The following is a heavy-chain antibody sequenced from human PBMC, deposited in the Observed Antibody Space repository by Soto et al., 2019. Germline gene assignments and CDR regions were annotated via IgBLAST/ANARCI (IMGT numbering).Heavy chain of an antibody. CDR2: ITSSYSEI. CDR3: ARDVAYNRQDY. V-gene: IGHV3-21*06. D-gene: IGHD1-20*01. CDR1: GFTLSTYR. J-gene: IGHJ4*02. Sequence: GGSLRLSCTASGFTLSTYRMNWVRQAPGKGLEWVSSITSSYSEIFYADSVKGRFTISRDNSKNSLFLQMSSLRAEDTAMYYCARDVAYNRQDYWGLGTLVTV.